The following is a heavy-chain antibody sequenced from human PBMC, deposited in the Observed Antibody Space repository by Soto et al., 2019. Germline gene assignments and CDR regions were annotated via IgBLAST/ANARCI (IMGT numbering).Heavy chain of an antibody. V-gene: IGHV2-5*02. J-gene: IGHJ5*02. D-gene: IGHD2-2*01. CDR2: IYWDDDK. CDR3: AHRGYRISTSCAPPGRFAP. CDR1: GFSLSTSGVG. Sequence: QITLKESGPTLVKPTQTLTLTCTFSGFSLSTSGVGVGWIRQPPGKALEWLALIYWDDDKRYSPSLKSRLTFTKDPPKPPEVLTMTTMAPVDTATNYCAHRGYRISTSCAPPGRFAPWGQGTLVTVSS.